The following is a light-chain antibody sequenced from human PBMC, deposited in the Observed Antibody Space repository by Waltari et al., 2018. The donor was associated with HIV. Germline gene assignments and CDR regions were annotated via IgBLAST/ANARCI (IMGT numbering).Light chain of an antibody. CDR1: SSAFGAYTY. J-gene: IGLJ2*01. Sequence: QSALTQPASVSGSPGQSITISCTGTSSAFGAYTYVSWYQQHPDKAPKLMIYEVSNRPSGVSNRFSGSKSGNTASLTISGLQAEDEADYYCSSYTTTRTLVFGGGTKLTVL. V-gene: IGLV2-14*01. CDR3: SSYTTTRTLV. CDR2: EVS.